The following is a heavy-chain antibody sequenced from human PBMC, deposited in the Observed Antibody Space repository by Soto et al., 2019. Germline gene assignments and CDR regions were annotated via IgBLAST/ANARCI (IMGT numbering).Heavy chain of an antibody. CDR3: ARAVKGIAVAGTAYYFDY. J-gene: IGHJ4*02. V-gene: IGHV4-39*01. D-gene: IGHD6-19*01. CDR2: IYYSGST. CDR1: GGSISSSSYY. Sequence: SETLSLTCTVSGGSISSSSYYWGWIRQPPGKGLEWIGSIYYSGSTYYNPSLKSRVTISVDTSKNQFSLKLSSVTAADTAVYYCARAVKGIAVAGTAYYFDYWGQGTLVTVSS.